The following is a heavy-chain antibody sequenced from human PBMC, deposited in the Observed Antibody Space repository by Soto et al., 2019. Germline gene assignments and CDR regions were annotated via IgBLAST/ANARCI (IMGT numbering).Heavy chain of an antibody. CDR3: ARVAALDRPYYYGMDV. V-gene: IGHV1-2*04. Sequence: ASVKVSCKASGYTFSDYYMHWVRRAAGQGLEWMGWINPNSGGTNYAQKFQGWVTMTRDTSISTAYMELSRLRSDDTAVYYCARVAALDRPYYYGMDVWGQGTTVTVSS. CDR2: INPNSGGT. J-gene: IGHJ6*02. D-gene: IGHD2-15*01. CDR1: GYTFSDYY.